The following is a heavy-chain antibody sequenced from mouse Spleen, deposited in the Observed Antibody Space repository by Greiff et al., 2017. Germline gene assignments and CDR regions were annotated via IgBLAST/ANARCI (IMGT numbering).Heavy chain of an antibody. D-gene: IGHD4-1*01. CDR2: IWRGGST. V-gene: IGHV2-5-1*01. CDR1: GFSLTSYG. CDR3: AALTGTPYYYAMDY. Sequence: QVQLQQSGPSLVQPSQSLSITCTVSGFSLTSYGVHWVRQSPGKGLEWLGVIWRGGSTDYNAAFMSRLSITKDNSKSHVFFKMNSLQADDTAIYYFAALTGTPYYYAMDYWGQGTSVTVSS. J-gene: IGHJ4*01.